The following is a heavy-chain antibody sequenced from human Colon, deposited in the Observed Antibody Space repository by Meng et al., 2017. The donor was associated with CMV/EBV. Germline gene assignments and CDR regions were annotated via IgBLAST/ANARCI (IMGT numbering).Heavy chain of an antibody. CDR3: ATEIPASAYFDY. J-gene: IGHJ4*02. D-gene: IGHD2-2*01. CDR2: IFSTNGGT. V-gene: IGHV1-46*01. CDR1: GYTFSTQH. Sequence: SCKASGYTFSTQHVHWVRQAPGQGPEWIGIIFSTNGGTKIAQSFQGRVTVTRDTSTSTVYMDLSSLGSEDTAVYYCATEIPASAYFDYWGQGTLVTVSS.